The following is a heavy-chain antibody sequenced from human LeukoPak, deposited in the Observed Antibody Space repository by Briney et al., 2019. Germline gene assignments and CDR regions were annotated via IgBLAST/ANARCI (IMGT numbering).Heavy chain of an antibody. D-gene: IGHD2-2*01. CDR1: GFTFSSYA. CDR3: ARDPGKVVPATGVYYYYGMDV. Sequence: PGGSLRLSCAASGFTFSSYAMSWVRQAPGKGLEWVSVIYSGGSTYYADSVKGRFTISRDNSKNTLYLQMNSLRAEDTAVYYCARDPGKVVPATGVYYYYGMDVWGQGTTVTVSS. J-gene: IGHJ6*02. V-gene: IGHV3-66*01. CDR2: IYSGGST.